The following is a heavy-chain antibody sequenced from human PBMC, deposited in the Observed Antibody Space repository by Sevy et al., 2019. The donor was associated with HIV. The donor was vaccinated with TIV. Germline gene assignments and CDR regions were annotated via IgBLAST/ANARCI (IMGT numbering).Heavy chain of an antibody. J-gene: IGHJ6*02. Sequence: WGSLRLSCAASGFTFDNNAMYWVRQAPGKGLEWVSVISGSGFSTNYAGSVKGRFTISRDISKSTLYLQMNSLRAEDTAVYYCAKVYYYDSGTVIPRGMDVWGQGTTVTVSS. CDR2: ISGSGFST. CDR1: GFTFDNNA. V-gene: IGHV3-23*01. CDR3: AKVYYYDSGTVIPRGMDV. D-gene: IGHD3-10*01.